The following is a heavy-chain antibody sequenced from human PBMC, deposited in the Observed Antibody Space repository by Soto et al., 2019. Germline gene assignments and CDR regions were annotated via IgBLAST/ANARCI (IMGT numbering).Heavy chain of an antibody. V-gene: IGHV4-4*07. Sequence: SETLSLTCTVSGGSISSYYWSWIRQPAGKGLEWIGRIYTSGSTNYNPSLKSRVTMSVDTSKNQFSLKLSSVTAADTAVYYCASTATQYYYDSSGYYPFDYWGQGTLVTVSS. J-gene: IGHJ4*02. CDR1: GGSISSYY. CDR2: IYTSGST. CDR3: ASTATQYYYDSSGYYPFDY. D-gene: IGHD3-22*01.